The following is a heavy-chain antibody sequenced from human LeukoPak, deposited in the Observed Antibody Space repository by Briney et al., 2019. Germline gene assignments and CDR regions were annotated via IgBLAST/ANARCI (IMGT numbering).Heavy chain of an antibody. D-gene: IGHD6-13*01. V-gene: IGHV3-48*01. J-gene: IGHJ6*03. CDR2: ISGSSGTI. Sequence: GGSLRLSCAASGFTFSSYAMSWVRQAPGKGLEWISYISGSSGTIYHADSVKGRFTTSRDNAKNCLYLRMNSLRAADTAVYYCAKDATAVVGTVYMDVWGTGTTVTISS. CDR3: AKDATAVVGTVYMDV. CDR1: GFTFSSYA.